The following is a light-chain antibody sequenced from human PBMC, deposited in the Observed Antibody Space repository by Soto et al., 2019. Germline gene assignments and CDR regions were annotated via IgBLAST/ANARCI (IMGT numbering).Light chain of an antibody. V-gene: IGKV2-28*01. Sequence: DIVMTQSPLSLPVTPGEPASISCRSSQSLLHSNGYNYLDWYLQKPGQSPQLLIYLGSNRASGVPDRFSGRGSGTDFTLKISRVEAEDVGVYYCVEGLQTPLTFGGGTKVDIK. CDR2: LGS. CDR1: QSLLHSNGYNY. CDR3: VEGLQTPLT. J-gene: IGKJ4*01.